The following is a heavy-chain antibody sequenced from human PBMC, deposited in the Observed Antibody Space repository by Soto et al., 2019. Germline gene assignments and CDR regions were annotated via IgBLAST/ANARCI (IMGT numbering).Heavy chain of an antibody. CDR1: GGTFSIYA. D-gene: IGHD5-18*01. CDR2: IIPIFGTA. CDR3: ARGEDTAMDQTPYYYYGMDV. J-gene: IGHJ6*02. Sequence: SVKVSCKASGGTFSIYAISWVLQVPGQGLEWMGGIIPIFGTANYAQKFQGRVTITADESTSTAYMELSSLRSEDTAVYYCARGEDTAMDQTPYYYYGMDVWG. V-gene: IGHV1-69*13.